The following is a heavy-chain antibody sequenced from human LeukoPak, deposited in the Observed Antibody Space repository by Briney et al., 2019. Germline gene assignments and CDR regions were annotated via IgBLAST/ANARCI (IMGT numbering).Heavy chain of an antibody. CDR2: ITASGTAM. CDR1: GLTVSNHS. CDR3: ASSGSYRFDY. J-gene: IGHJ4*02. D-gene: IGHD1-26*01. Sequence: AGGSLRLSCVASGLTVSNHSMNWVRQAPGKGLEWVSHITASGTAMFYADSVKGRFTISRDNAKNSLYLQMNSLRDEDTAVYYCASSGSYRFDYWGQGTLVTVSS. V-gene: IGHV3-48*02.